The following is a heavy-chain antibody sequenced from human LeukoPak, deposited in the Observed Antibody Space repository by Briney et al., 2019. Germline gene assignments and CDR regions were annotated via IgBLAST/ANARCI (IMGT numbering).Heavy chain of an antibody. J-gene: IGHJ6*02. CDR3: ARFFVLTVAETNYYYYGMDV. Sequence: GGSLRLSCSASGFTFSDYYMSWIRQAPGKGLEWVSYISSSSSYTNYADSVKGRFTISRDNAKNSLYLQMNSLRAEDTAVYYCARFFVLTVAETNYYYYGMDVRGQVTTVTVSS. V-gene: IGHV3-11*06. D-gene: IGHD3-16*01. CDR1: GFTFSDYY. CDR2: ISSSSSYT.